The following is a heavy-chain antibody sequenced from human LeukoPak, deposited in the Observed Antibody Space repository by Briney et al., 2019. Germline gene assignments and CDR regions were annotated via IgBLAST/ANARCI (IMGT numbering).Heavy chain of an antibody. CDR3: ARDPIPMTGRAFDI. V-gene: IGHV4-4*02. Sequence: SETLSLTCGVSGGSLSSDNWWNWLRQPPGKGLEWIGDIYHSGSTNYNPSLKSRVTISLDESKNQFSLKLISVTAADTAVYYCARDPIPMTGRAFDIWAQGIMVTVS. CDR1: GGSLSSDNW. CDR2: IYHSGST. J-gene: IGHJ3*02. D-gene: IGHD2-2*02.